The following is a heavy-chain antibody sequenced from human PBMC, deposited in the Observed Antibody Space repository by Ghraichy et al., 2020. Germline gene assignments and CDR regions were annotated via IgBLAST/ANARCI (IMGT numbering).Heavy chain of an antibody. V-gene: IGHV3-53*01. CDR1: GFTVSSNY. Sequence: GGSLRLSCAASGFTVSSNYMSWVRQAPGKGLEWVSVIYSGGSTYYADSVKGRFTISRDNSKNTLYLQMNSLRAEDTAVYYCARSHKGYDFWSGSPPRWFDYWGQGTLVTVSS. CDR3: ARSHKGYDFWSGSPPRWFDY. D-gene: IGHD3-3*01. CDR2: IYSGGST. J-gene: IGHJ4*02.